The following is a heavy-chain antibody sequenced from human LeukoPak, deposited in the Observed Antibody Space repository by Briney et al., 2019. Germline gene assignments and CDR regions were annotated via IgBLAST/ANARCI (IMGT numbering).Heavy chain of an antibody. D-gene: IGHD6-13*01. CDR3: ARGDGSSWAKEFDF. CDR1: GYTFTSYY. CDR2: INPYGGNT. V-gene: IGHV1-46*01. J-gene: IGHJ4*02. Sequence: ASVKASCKASGYTFTSYYMHWVRQAPGQGLEWVGRINPYGGNTSYAQKFQGRVTMTRDTSTKTLYMELSSLTSEDMAVYYCARGDGSSWAKEFDFWGQGTLVTVSS.